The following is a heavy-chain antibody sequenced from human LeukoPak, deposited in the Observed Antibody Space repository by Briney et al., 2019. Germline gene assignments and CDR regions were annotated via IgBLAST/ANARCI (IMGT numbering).Heavy chain of an antibody. CDR1: GYTFTSYD. J-gene: IGHJ5*02. Sequence: ASVKVSCKASGYTFTSYDINWVRQATGQGLEWMGWMNPNSGNTGYAQKFQGRVTMTRNTSISTAYMELSSLRSEDTAVYYSARVGGETGTVWFDPWGQGTLVTVSS. CDR2: MNPNSGNT. CDR3: ARVGGETGTVWFDP. D-gene: IGHD1-7*01. V-gene: IGHV1-8*01.